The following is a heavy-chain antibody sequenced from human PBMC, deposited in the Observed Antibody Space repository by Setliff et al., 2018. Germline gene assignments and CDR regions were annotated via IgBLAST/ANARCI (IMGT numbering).Heavy chain of an antibody. CDR3: AKDRRPTIAVAGTLLNGYFDY. D-gene: IGHD6-19*01. CDR1: GFTFSSYA. CDR2: ISGSGGST. V-gene: IGHV3-23*01. Sequence: GSLRLSCAASGFTFSSYAMCWVRQAPGKGLEWVSAISGSGGSTYYADSVKGRFTISRDNSKNTLYLQMNSLRAEDTAVYYCAKDRRPTIAVAGTLLNGYFDYWGQGTLVTVSS. J-gene: IGHJ4*02.